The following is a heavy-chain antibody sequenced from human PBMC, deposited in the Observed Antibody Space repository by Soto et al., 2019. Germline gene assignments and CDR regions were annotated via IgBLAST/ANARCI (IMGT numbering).Heavy chain of an antibody. CDR3: ARGGGYCGTTSCYTYFFDY. Sequence: SESLPLTCTVSVDSFSSGSYYWSWILQPPGKGLEWIAYIHHSGTTNYNPSLKSRVTISVDTSKNQFSLKLTSVTAADTAMFYCARGGGYCGTTSCYTYFFDYWGQGALVTVSS. J-gene: IGHJ4*02. CDR1: VDSFSSGSYY. CDR2: IHHSGTT. V-gene: IGHV4-61*01. D-gene: IGHD2-2*01.